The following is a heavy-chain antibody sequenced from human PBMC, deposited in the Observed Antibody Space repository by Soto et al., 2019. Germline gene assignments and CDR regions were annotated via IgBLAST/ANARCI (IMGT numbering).Heavy chain of an antibody. CDR3: ARRRCTTTTCFDP. Sequence: SETLSLTCSVSGGSINSGNYYWSWIRQHPGKGLEWIGYISYSGSAHYNPSLRSRVFISVDTSRNQFSLKLSSVTAADTAVYYCARRRCTTTTCFDPWGQGTLVTVSS. V-gene: IGHV4-31*03. J-gene: IGHJ5*02. D-gene: IGHD2-2*01. CDR1: GGSINSGNYY. CDR2: ISYSGSA.